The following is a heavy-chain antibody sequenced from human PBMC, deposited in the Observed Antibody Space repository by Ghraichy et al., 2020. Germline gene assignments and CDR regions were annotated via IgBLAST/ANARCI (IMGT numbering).Heavy chain of an antibody. D-gene: IGHD6-13*01. CDR2: ISTSRGDT. J-gene: IGHJ1*01. V-gene: IGHV1-18*01. Sequence: ASVKVSCKASGYTFTIYGISWVRQAPGQGLEWMGWISTSRGDTYYTQNLQGRLTMTTDTSTSTAYMELRSLRSDDTAVYYCARDGPVGYLQDWGPGTLVTVSS. CDR1: GYTFTIYG. CDR3: ARDGPVGYLQD.